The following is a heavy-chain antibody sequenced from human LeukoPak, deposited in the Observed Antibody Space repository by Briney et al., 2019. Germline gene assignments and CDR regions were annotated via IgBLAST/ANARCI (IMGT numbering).Heavy chain of an antibody. CDR1: GYTLTELS. Sequence: GASVKVSCKVSGYTLTELSMHWVRQAPGKGLEWMGGFDPEDGETIYAQKFQGRVTMTEDTSTDTAYMELSSLSSEDTAVYYCATGSHKYYYDSSGYYRFDYWGQGTLVTVSS. CDR3: ATGSHKYYYDSSGYYRFDY. CDR2: FDPEDGET. V-gene: IGHV1-24*01. J-gene: IGHJ4*02. D-gene: IGHD3-22*01.